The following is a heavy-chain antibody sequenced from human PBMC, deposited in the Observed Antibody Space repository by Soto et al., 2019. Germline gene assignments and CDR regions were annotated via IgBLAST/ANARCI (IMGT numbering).Heavy chain of an antibody. CDR2: MNPGSGDK. CDR1: GYSFTNND. D-gene: IGHD3-16*01. J-gene: IGHJ5*02. Sequence: ASVKVSCKASGYSFTNNDVRWVRQATGQGLEWMGWMNPGSGDKGYAQKFQGRVTMTRDISIATAYMELSSLRSDDTAIYYCARMETFGSLNWFDPWGQGTLVTVSS. CDR3: ARMETFGSLNWFDP. V-gene: IGHV1-8*01.